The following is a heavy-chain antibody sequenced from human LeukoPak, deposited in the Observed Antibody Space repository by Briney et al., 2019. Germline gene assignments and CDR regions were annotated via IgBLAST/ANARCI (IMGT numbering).Heavy chain of an antibody. D-gene: IGHD2-2*01. CDR1: GSISSYY. CDR3: ARQKCTSTSCLTKNAFDI. Sequence: SETLSLTCTVSGSISSYYWSWIRQPPGKGLEWIGYIYTSGSTNYNPSLKSRVTISVDTSKNQSSLDLSSVTAADTAVYYCARQKCTSTSCLTKNAFDIWGQGTMVTVSS. J-gene: IGHJ3*02. V-gene: IGHV4-4*09. CDR2: IYTSGST.